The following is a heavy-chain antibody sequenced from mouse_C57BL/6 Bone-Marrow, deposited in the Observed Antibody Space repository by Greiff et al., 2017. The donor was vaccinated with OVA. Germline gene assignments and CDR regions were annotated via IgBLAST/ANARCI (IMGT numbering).Heavy chain of an antibody. J-gene: IGHJ4*01. D-gene: IGHD2-4*01. V-gene: IGHV5-6*01. CDR2: ISSGGSYT. CDR3: ARRGGLPFMDY. CDR1: GFTFSSYG. Sequence: DVQLVESGGDLVKPGGSLKLSCAASGFTFSSYGMSWVRQTPDKRLEWVATISSGGSYTYYPDSVKGRFTISRDNAKNTLYLQMSSLKSEDTAMYYCARRGGLPFMDYWGQGTSVTVSS.